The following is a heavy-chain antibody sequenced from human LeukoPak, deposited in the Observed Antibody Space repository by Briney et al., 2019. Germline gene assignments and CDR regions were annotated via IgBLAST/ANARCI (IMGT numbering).Heavy chain of an antibody. D-gene: IGHD1-26*01. CDR2: ISGSGGST. CDR1: GFTFSSYA. V-gene: IGHV3-23*01. Sequence: GGSLRLSCAASGFTFSSYAMSWVRQAPGKGLEWVSAISGSGGSTYYADSVKGRITISRDNSKNTLYLQMNSLRAEDTAVYYCAKSPGRWELFFAWGQGTLVTVSS. CDR3: AKSPGRWELFFA. J-gene: IGHJ5*02.